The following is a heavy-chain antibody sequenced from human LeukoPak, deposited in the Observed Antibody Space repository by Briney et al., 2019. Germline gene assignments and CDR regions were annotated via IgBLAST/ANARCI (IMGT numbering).Heavy chain of an antibody. CDR2: IYLSGNT. V-gene: IGHV4-4*07. Sequence: SETLSLTCTVSGVSIGSYYWSWIRQSAGKGLEWIGRIYLSGNTKYNPSLKSRGTISVDKSKNQFSLKLSSVTAADTAMYYCASGYVGSSPFEYWGQGTLVTVSS. CDR1: GVSIGSYY. J-gene: IGHJ4*02. D-gene: IGHD3-10*01. CDR3: ASGYVGSSPFEY.